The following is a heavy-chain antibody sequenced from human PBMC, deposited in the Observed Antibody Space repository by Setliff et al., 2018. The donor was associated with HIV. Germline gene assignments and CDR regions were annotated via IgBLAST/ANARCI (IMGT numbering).Heavy chain of an antibody. CDR1: GYSFINYG. Sequence: ASVKVSCKASGYSFINYGISWVRQAPGQGPEWMVWISPYTGNTDYAPRLLGRVTMTTDTSTSTAYLELRSLTSDDTAVYYCARARLQGIVTAVGPRDNCLDPWGQGTRVTVS. D-gene: IGHD1-26*01. V-gene: IGHV1-18*01. CDR2: ISPYTGNT. J-gene: IGHJ5*02. CDR3: ARARLQGIVTAVGPRDNCLDP.